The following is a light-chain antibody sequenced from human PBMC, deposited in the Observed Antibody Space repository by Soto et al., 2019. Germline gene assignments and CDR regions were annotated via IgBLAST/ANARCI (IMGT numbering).Light chain of an antibody. CDR2: GAS. V-gene: IGKV1-12*01. CDR3: QQANSFPFT. J-gene: IGKJ3*01. CDR1: QDIHTW. Sequence: DIQMTQSPSSVSASVGDRVTISCRASQDIHTWLAWYQQKPGKAPNLLIYGASILQSGVPSRFSGSGSGTDFTLTISSLQPEDSATYYCQQANSFPFTFGPGTKVDV.